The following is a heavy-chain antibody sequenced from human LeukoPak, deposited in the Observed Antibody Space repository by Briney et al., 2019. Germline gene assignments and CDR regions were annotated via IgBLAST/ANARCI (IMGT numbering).Heavy chain of an antibody. J-gene: IGHJ4*02. CDR3: TTERYDYVWGSYRHSRIDY. CDR1: GFTFSNAW. Sequence: SGGSLRLSCAASGFTFSNAWMSWVRQAPGKGLEWVGRIKSKTDGGTTDYAAPVKGRSTISRDDSKNTLYLQMNSLKTEDTAVYYCTTERYDYVWGSYRHSRIDYWGQGTLVTVSS. CDR2: IKSKTDGGTT. V-gene: IGHV3-15*01. D-gene: IGHD3-16*02.